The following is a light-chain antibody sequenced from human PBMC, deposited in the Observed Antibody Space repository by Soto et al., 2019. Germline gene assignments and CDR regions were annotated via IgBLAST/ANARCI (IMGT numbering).Light chain of an antibody. CDR1: QSVNNNY. CDR3: QQYGSSRT. Sequence: ESVLTQSPGTLSLSPGERATLSCRASQSVNNNYLAWYPQKPGQTPRLLVYGASRRATGIPDRFSGSGCGADFTLSISRLEPEDFAVYYCQQYGSSRTFGQGTKVEI. CDR2: GAS. V-gene: IGKV3-20*01. J-gene: IGKJ1*01.